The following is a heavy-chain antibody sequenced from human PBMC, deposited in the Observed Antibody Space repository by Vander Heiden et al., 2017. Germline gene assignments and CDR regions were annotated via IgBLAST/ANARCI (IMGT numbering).Heavy chain of an antibody. CDR1: GFTFSSYS. CDR3: ARDRGDSSGWCLLDY. J-gene: IGHJ4*02. Sequence: EVQLVESGGGLVKPGGSLRLSCAASGFTFSSYSMNWVRQAPGKGLEWVSSISSSSHYIYYADSVKGRFTISRDNAKKSLYLQMNSLRAEDTAFYYCARDRGDSSGWCLLDYWGQGTLGPVSS. D-gene: IGHD6-19*01. CDR2: ISSSSHYI. V-gene: IGHV3-21*01.